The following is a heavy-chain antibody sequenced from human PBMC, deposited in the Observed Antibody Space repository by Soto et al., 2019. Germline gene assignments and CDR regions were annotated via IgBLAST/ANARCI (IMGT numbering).Heavy chain of an antibody. V-gene: IGHV3-23*01. J-gene: IGHJ4*02. D-gene: IGHD6-19*01. CDR1: GFTFISYA. CDR2: ISGSGGST. CDR3: AKVYSSDGGYYFDY. Sequence: AALRLSCAASGFTFISYAMSWVRQSPGKGLEWVSAISGSGGSTYYADSVKGRFTISRDNSKNTLYLQMNSLRAEDTAVYYCAKVYSSDGGYYFDYWGQGTLVTVSS.